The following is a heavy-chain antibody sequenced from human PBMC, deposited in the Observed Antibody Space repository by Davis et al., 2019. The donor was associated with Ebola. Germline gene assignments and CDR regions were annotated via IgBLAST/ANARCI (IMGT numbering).Heavy chain of an antibody. D-gene: IGHD3-9*01. V-gene: IGHV3-23*01. CDR3: CADILTGYYGQAGDY. CDR2: ISGSGGST. Sequence: GGSLRLSCAASGFTFSSYWMSWVRQAPGKGLEWVSAISGSGGSTYYADSVKGRFTISRDNSKNTLFLQMNSLRAEDTAVYYCCADILTGYYGQAGDYWGQGTLVTVSS. CDR1: GFTFSSYW. J-gene: IGHJ4*02.